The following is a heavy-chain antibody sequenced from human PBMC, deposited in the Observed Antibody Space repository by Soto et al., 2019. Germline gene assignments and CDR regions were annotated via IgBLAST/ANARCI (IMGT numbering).Heavy chain of an antibody. CDR3: ARGKASSGRGYYFDY. CDR2: MNTKSGNT. V-gene: IGHV1-8*01. Sequence: QVQLVQSGAEVKKPGASVKVSCKASGYTFTSYDINWVRQATGQGLEWMGWMNTKSGNTGYAQKYQARVTMXXNXSXXTAYMEVSSLRSEDTAVYYCARGKASSGRGYYFDYWGQGTLVTVSS. CDR1: GYTFTSYD. D-gene: IGHD6-19*01. J-gene: IGHJ4*02.